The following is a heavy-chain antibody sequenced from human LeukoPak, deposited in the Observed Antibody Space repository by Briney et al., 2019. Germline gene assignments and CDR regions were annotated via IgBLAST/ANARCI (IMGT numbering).Heavy chain of an antibody. D-gene: IGHD3-22*01. CDR3: AMTYYYDSSRPLDY. CDR2: ISGSGGST. Sequence: GGTLRLSCAASGFTFNNYGLSWVRQAAGKGLEWVSAISGSGGSTYYADSVKGRFTISRDNSKNTLYLQMNSLRAEDTAVYYCAMTYYYDSSRPLDYWGQGTLVTVSS. V-gene: IGHV3-23*01. CDR1: GFTFNNYG. J-gene: IGHJ4*02.